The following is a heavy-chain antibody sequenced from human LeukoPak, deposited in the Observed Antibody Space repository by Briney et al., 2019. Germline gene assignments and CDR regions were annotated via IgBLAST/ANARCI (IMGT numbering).Heavy chain of an antibody. J-gene: IGHJ6*02. CDR3: ARVEAYYYYYGMDV. Sequence: GGSLRLSCAASGFTVSSNYMSWVRQAPGKGLEWVSVIYSGGSTYYADSVKGRFTISRDNSKNTLYLQMNSLRAEDTAVYYCARVEAYYYYYGMDVWGQGTMVTVSS. CDR2: IYSGGST. V-gene: IGHV3-53*01. CDR1: GFTVSSNY.